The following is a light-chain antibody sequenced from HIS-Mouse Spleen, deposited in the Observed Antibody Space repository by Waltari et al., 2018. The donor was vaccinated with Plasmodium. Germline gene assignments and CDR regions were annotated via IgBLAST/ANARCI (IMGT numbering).Light chain of an antibody. CDR1: SLRSYY. CDR2: GKN. V-gene: IGLV3-19*01. Sequence: SSELTQDPAVSVALGQTVRITCQGDSLRSYYASWYQQKRGQAPVLVMYGKNNRPSGMPDGFSDSSSGNTASLTITGAKAEDEADYYCNSRDSSGNHQVFGGGTKLTV. CDR3: NSRDSSGNHQV. J-gene: IGLJ3*02.